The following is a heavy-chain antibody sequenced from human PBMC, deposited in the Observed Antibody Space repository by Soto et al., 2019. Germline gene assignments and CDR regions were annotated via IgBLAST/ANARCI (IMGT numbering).Heavy chain of an antibody. CDR2: ISYDGSNK. Sequence: GGSLRLSCAASGFTFSSYAMHWVRQAPGKGLEWVAVISYDGSNKYYADSVKGRFTISRDNSKNTLYLQMNSLRAEDTAVYYCARAIWGGMDVWGQGTTVTVSS. J-gene: IGHJ6*02. V-gene: IGHV3-30-3*01. D-gene: IGHD3-16*01. CDR1: GFTFSSYA. CDR3: ARAIWGGMDV.